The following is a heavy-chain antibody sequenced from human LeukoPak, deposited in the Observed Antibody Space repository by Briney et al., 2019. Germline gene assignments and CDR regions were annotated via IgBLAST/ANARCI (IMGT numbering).Heavy chain of an antibody. CDR1: GFTFSNYA. CDR2: ISGSGGST. J-gene: IGHJ4*02. CDR3: ARKSPWGGYGPALNFDD. D-gene: IGHD5-18*01. V-gene: IGHV3-23*01. Sequence: GGSLRLSCAASGFTFSNYAMTWVRQAPVKGLEWVSVISGSGGSTYYADSVRGRFTLSRDNSKNTLFLQMNSLRAEDTAVYYCARKSPWGGYGPALNFDDWGQGTLVTVSS.